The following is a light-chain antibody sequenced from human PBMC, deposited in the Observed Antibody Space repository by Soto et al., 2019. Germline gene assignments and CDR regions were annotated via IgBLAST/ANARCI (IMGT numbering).Light chain of an antibody. J-gene: IGKJ2*01. V-gene: IGKV1-16*02. CDR3: QQYYIYPHT. CDR1: QDIRIY. Sequence: DIQMTQSPSSLSASVGDTVTITCRASQDIRIYLAWFQQKPGEAPKSLIYAASSLQNGVPSKFSGSGTGTAFTLTITSLRPEDFATYYCQQYYIYPHTFGQGTQLEIK. CDR2: AAS.